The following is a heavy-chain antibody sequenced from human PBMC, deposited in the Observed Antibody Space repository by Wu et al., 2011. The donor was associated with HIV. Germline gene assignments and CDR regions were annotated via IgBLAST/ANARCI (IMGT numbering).Heavy chain of an antibody. CDR2: IYPGDSET. J-gene: IGHJ4*02. CDR1: GYSFTSYW. Sequence: VQLVQSGAEVKKPGESLKISCKSSGYSFTSYWIGWVRQMPGKGLEWMGIIYPGDSETIYSPSFQGQVTISADKSISTAVLQWGSLKASDTATYYCARHNYATGGSDYWGQGTLVTVSS. D-gene: IGHD3-16*01. CDR3: ARHNYATGGSDY. V-gene: IGHV5-51*01.